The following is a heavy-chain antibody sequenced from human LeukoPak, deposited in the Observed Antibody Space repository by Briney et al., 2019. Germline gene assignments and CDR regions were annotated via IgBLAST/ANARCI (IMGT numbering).Heavy chain of an antibody. Sequence: GGSLRLSCAASGFTFSSYGMHWVRQAPGKGLEWVAVISYDGSNKYYADSVKGRFTISRDNSKNTLYLQMNSLRAEDTAVYYCAKDRVDSSGYPLADYWGQGTLVTVSS. J-gene: IGHJ4*02. D-gene: IGHD3-22*01. CDR2: ISYDGSNK. CDR1: GFTFSSYG. CDR3: AKDRVDSSGYPLADY. V-gene: IGHV3-30*18.